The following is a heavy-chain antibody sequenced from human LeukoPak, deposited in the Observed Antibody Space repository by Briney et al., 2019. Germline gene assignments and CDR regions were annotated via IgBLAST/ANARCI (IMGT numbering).Heavy chain of an antibody. D-gene: IGHD3-22*01. CDR2: VFTSAIISGNT. CDR1: GGSISSYY. CDR3: ARDRYYYDSSSYFSAFDT. Sequence: SETLSLTCTVSGGSISSYYWSWIRQPPGKGLEWIGRVFTSAIISGNTNYNPSLKSRVTMPVDSSKNQFSLKLRSVTAADTAVYYCARDRYYYDSSSYFSAFDTWGQGTMVTVSS. V-gene: IGHV4-4*07. J-gene: IGHJ3*02.